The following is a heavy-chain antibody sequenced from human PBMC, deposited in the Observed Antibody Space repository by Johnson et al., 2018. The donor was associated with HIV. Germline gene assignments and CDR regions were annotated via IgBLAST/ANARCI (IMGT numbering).Heavy chain of an antibody. CDR1: GFTFSSYD. CDR2: LSGSGAAT. D-gene: IGHD3-10*01. J-gene: IGHJ3*02. V-gene: IGHV3-23*04. CDR3: ARGRAGGAFDI. Sequence: VQLVESGGGLVQPGGSLRLSCAASGFTFSSYDMHWVRQAPGKGLEWVSSLSGSGAATYYADSVKGRFTISRDNSNNKVFLQMNSLRAGDTAVYYCARGRAGGAFDIWGQGTMVTVSS.